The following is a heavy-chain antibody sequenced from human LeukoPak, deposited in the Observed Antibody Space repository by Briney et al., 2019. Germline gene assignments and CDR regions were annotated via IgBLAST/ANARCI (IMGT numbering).Heavy chain of an antibody. V-gene: IGHV3-23*01. CDR1: GFTFSTSA. D-gene: IGHD2-21*02. J-gene: IGHJ4*02. CDR2: ISGSGGST. Sequence: GGSLRLSCAASGFTFSTSAMNWVRQAPGKGLEWVSAISGSGGSTYYADSVKGRFTISRDNSKNTLYLQMNSLRAEDTAVYYCAKAKRIIVVVTATPFDYWGQGTLVTVSS. CDR3: AKAKRIIVVVTATPFDY.